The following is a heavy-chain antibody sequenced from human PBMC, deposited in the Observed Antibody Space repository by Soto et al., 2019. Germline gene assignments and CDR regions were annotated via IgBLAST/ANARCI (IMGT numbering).Heavy chain of an antibody. J-gene: IGHJ4*02. V-gene: IGHV3-23*01. CDR2: ISGGGGTT. Sequence: PGGSLRLSCAASGFTFSNYAMSWVHQAPGKGLEWASAISGGGGTTYYAGSVKGRFTISRDNSKNTLFLQMNSLRAEDTAVYYCAKFFVETGESSGWPWSFHYWGQGTLVTVSS. D-gene: IGHD6-25*01. CDR1: GFTFSNYA. CDR3: AKFFVETGESSGWPWSFHY.